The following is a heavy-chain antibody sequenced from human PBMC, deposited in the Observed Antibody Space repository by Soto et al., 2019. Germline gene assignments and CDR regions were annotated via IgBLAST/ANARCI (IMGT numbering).Heavy chain of an antibody. Sequence: PSETLSLTCAVSSGSISSSNWWSWVRQPPGKGLEWIGEIYHSGSTNYNPSLKSRVTISVDKSKNQFSLKLSSVTAADTAVYYCARVGDFWSGTRNNWFDPWGQGTLVTVSS. J-gene: IGHJ5*02. CDR1: SGSISSSNW. V-gene: IGHV4-4*02. CDR2: IYHSGST. D-gene: IGHD3-3*01. CDR3: ARVGDFWSGTRNNWFDP.